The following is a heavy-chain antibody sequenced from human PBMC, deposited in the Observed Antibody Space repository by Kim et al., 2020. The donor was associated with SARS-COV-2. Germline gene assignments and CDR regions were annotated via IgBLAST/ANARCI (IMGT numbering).Heavy chain of an antibody. CDR2: INPSGDTR. CDR3: AREGGYGSLKH. J-gene: IGHJ1*01. Sequence: ASVKVSCKTSGYFFTSYYIHWVRQAPGQGLEWMGMINPSGDTRSFTQKFQGRVTTTMDKSARTVNMELNSLRSEDTAVYYCAREGGYGSLKHWGQDTPVTVSS. CDR1: GYFFTSYY. V-gene: IGHV1-46*01. D-gene: IGHD6-13*01.